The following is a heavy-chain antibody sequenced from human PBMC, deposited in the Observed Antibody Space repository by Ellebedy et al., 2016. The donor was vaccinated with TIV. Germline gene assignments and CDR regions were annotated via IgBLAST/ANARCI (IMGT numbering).Heavy chain of an antibody. D-gene: IGHD2-21*01. CDR3: ARARTAHSGVWYFDY. CDR1: VFTFSSYA. V-gene: IGHV3-23*01. Sequence: GESLKISCAASVFTFSSYAMSWVRQAPGKGLEWVSGISTSGDSTYYAESVRDRFTTSRDNSKNTLYLQMNSLRAEDTAVYYCARARTAHSGVWYFDYWGQGTLVTVSS. J-gene: IGHJ4*02. CDR2: ISTSGDST.